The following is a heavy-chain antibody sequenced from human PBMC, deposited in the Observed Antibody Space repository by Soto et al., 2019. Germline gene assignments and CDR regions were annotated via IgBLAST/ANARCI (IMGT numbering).Heavy chain of an antibody. D-gene: IGHD3-10*01. J-gene: IGHJ4*02. V-gene: IGHV2-5*08. CDR1: GGSISSGGYY. CDR2: IYWDDDE. CDR3: AHSRNLITEDAQVGDFDY. Sequence: TLSLTCTVSGGSISSGGYYWSWVRQSPGEALEWLALIYWDDDERYSPSLKTRLTITKDTSKNQVVLKMTNMAPVDTATYYCAHSRNLITEDAQVGDFDYWGQGTLVTVSS.